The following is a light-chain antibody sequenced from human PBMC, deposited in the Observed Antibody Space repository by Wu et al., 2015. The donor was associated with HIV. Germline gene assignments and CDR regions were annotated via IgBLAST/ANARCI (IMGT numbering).Light chain of an antibody. Sequence: EIVLTQSPATLSLSPGESATLSCRASQSVSSYLAWYQQKPGQAPRLLIYGASTRASGIAARFSGRGSGTDFTLSISSLQSEDIGIYYCQQYDTWPPITFGQGTRLEIK. J-gene: IGKJ5*01. CDR2: GAS. V-gene: IGKV3-15*01. CDR3: QQYDTWPPIT. CDR1: QSVSSY.